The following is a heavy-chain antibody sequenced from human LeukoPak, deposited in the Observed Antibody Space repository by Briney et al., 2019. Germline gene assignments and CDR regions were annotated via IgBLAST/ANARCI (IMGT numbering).Heavy chain of an antibody. J-gene: IGHJ4*02. V-gene: IGHV4-4*02. D-gene: IGHD6-19*01. Sequence: SETLSLTCAVSGGSISSSNWWSWVRQPPGKGLEWIGEIYHSGSTNYNPSLKSRVTISADTSKNQFSLKLTSVTAADTAVYYCAREAGSSGSFDYWGQGTLVTVSS. CDR2: IYHSGST. CDR1: GGSISSSNW. CDR3: AREAGSSGSFDY.